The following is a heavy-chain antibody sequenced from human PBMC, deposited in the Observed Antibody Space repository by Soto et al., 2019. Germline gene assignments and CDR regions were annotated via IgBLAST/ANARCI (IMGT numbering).Heavy chain of an antibody. CDR2: IYYSGST. V-gene: IGHV4-59*08. D-gene: IGHD3-3*01. J-gene: IGHJ4*02. CDR3: ARAGLRFLEVFFDY. CDR1: GGSISSYY. Sequence: SETLSLTCTVSGGSISSYYWSWIRQPPGKGLEWIGYIYYSGSTNYNPSLKSRVTISVDTSKNQFSLKLSSVTAADTAVYYCARAGLRFLEVFFDYWGQGTLVTVSS.